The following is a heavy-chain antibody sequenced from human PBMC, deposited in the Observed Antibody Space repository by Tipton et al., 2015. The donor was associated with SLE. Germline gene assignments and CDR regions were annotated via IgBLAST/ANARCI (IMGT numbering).Heavy chain of an antibody. D-gene: IGHD4-17*01. CDR2: IYYIGRTSYNPSPDTERT. V-gene: IGHV4-59*08. J-gene: IGHJ4*02. Sequence: TLSLTCSVSGGSISRYSWSWIRQPPGKGLEWIGYIYYIGRTSYNPSPDTERTNYNPSLESRVTMSIGTSKQQFSLKLTSLTAADTAVYYCARHAGDYAYFDSWGQGILVTVSS. CDR1: GGSISRYS. CDR3: ARHAGDYAYFDS.